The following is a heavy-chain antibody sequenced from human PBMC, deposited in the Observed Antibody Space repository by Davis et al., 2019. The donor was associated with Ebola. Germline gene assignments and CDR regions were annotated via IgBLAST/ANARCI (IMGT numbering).Heavy chain of an antibody. D-gene: IGHD2-2*01. Sequence: GESLKISCAASGFTFSSYAMSWVRQAPGKGLEWVSAISGSGGSTYYADSVKGRFTISRDNSKNTLYLQMNSLRAEDTAVYYCAKDCSSTSWDYWGQGTLVTVSS. CDR3: AKDCSSTSWDY. V-gene: IGHV3-23*01. CDR1: GFTFSSYA. CDR2: ISGSGGST. J-gene: IGHJ4*02.